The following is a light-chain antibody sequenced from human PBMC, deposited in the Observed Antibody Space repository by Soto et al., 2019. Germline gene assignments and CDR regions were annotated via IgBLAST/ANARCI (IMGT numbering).Light chain of an antibody. CDR2: GSS. CDR3: QQYNDWPRT. Sequence: ILLTQSPCTLALSPGERATLSCGAGQSVSSSYLARYQQKPGQAPSLLIYGSSTRATGVPDRFSGSASGTEFTLTISGLKYEDFAVYYCQQYNDWPRTFGQGTRLE. J-gene: IGKJ5*01. V-gene: IGKV3-15*01. CDR1: QSVSSSY.